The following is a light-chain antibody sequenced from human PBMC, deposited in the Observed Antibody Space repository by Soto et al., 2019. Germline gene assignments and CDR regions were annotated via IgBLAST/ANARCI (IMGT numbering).Light chain of an antibody. CDR1: SGDVGGYNY. CDR2: EVS. Sequence: QSALTQPPAASGSPGQSVTISCTGTSGDVGGYNYVSWYQQHPGKAPKLVIYEVSERPSGVPDRFSGSKSGNTASLTVSGLQAEDEAIYYCSSYAGSPVVFCGGAKRTVL. J-gene: IGLJ2*01. CDR3: SSYAGSPVV. V-gene: IGLV2-8*01.